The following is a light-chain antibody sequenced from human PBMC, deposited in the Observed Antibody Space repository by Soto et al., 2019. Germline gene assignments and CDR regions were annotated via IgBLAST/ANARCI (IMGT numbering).Light chain of an antibody. CDR1: QSVDSTY. J-gene: IGKJ5*01. CDR2: GAS. Sequence: EIVLKQCPGTLSLSPGERATLSCRASQSVDSTYLACYQQKPGQSPSLLISGASMRASGVPVRFIGSGSGTDFTPTITRLEPEDFAVYYCQQYGGSPITFGLGTRLEIK. V-gene: IGKV3-20*01. CDR3: QQYGGSPIT.